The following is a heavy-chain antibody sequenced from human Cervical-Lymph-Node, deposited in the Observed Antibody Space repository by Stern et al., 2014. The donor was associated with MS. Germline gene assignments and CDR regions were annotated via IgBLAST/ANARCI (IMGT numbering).Heavy chain of an antibody. CDR3: AKDRSWDSSGYYDYYFYYGMDV. J-gene: IGHJ6*02. D-gene: IGHD3-22*01. V-gene: IGHV3-30*18. Sequence: VQLVESGGGVVQPGRSLRLSCAASGFTFSSSGMHWVRQAPGKGLEWVAIISYDGSNKYYADSVKGRFNISRDNSKNMLYLQMNSLRAEDTAVYYCAKDRSWDSSGYYDYYFYYGMDVWGQGTTVTVSS. CDR1: GFTFSSSG. CDR2: ISYDGSNK.